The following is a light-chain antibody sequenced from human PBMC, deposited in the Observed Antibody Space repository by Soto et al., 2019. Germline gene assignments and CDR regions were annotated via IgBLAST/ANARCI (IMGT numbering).Light chain of an antibody. V-gene: IGKV1-39*01. J-gene: IGKJ4*01. Sequence: DIQMTQSPSSLSASVGDRVTITCRASQSISSYLNWYQQNPGKAPKLLIYAASSLQSGVPSRFSGSGYGTDFTLNIRSLQPEDFATYYCQQSYSTPPLAFGGGTKVEI. CDR1: QSISSY. CDR3: QQSYSTPPLA. CDR2: AAS.